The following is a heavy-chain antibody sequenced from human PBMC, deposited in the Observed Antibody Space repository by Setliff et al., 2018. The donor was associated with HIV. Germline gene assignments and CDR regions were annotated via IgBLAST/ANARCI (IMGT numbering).Heavy chain of an antibody. V-gene: IGHV1-69*05. D-gene: IGHD3-22*01. CDR1: GGTFSTHA. CDR2: IIPIFGTT. CDR3: ARVYGYDSSGYVDY. Sequence: SVKVSCKASGGTFSTHAINWVRQAPGQGLEWMGGIIPIFGTTHYAQKFQGRVTITTDESTNTAYMELGSLRSEDTAVYYCARVYGYDSSGYVDYWGQGTLVTVSS. J-gene: IGHJ4*02.